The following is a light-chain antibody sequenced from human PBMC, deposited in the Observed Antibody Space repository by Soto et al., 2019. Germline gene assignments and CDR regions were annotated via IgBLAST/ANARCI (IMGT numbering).Light chain of an antibody. J-gene: IGKJ1*01. Sequence: EIVLTQSPGTLSLSPGERATLSCRASQSVSSSYLAWYQQKPGQAPRLLIYGASSRATGIPDRFSGSGSGTDFTLIISRLEPEDFAVYYCQHYGSSPTWTFGQGTKVEIK. CDR3: QHYGSSPTWT. V-gene: IGKV3-20*01. CDR2: GAS. CDR1: QSVSSSY.